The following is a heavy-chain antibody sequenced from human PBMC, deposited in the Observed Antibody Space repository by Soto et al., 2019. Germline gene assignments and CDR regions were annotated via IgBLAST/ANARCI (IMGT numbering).Heavy chain of an antibody. CDR3: ARDDGPRTTRRFDA. Sequence: PSQTLSLTCDISGDSVSSNYAAWNWIRQSPSRGLEWLGRTYYYRSKWYIDYAVSVKGRISINAVTSKNQVSLQLNAVIPDDTAVYYCARDDGPRTTRRFDAWGQGILVTVSS. CDR1: GDSVSSNYAA. J-gene: IGHJ5*02. CDR2: TYYYRSKWYI. D-gene: IGHD1-1*01. V-gene: IGHV6-1*01.